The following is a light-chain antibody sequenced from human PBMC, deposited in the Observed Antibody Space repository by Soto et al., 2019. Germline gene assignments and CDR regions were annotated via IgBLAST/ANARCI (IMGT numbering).Light chain of an antibody. CDR2: GNT. CDR3: QSYDSSLSGYV. CDR1: SSNIGTGYD. Sequence: QSVLTQPPSVSGAPGQRVTISCTGSSSNIGTGYDVHWYQQLPGTAPKLLIYGNTNRPSGVPDRVSGSKSGTSASLAITGLQAEVEADYYCQSYDSSLSGYVFGTGTKLTVL. V-gene: IGLV1-40*01. J-gene: IGLJ1*01.